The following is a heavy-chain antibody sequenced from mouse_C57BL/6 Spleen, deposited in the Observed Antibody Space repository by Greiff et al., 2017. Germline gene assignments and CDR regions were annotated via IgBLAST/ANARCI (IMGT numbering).Heavy chain of an antibody. J-gene: IGHJ2*01. V-gene: IGHV1-62-2*01. CDR2: FYPGSGSR. Sequence: VQVEESGAELVKPGASVKLSCKASGYTFTEYTIHWVKQRSGQGLEWIGWFYPGSGSRKYTEKFKDKATLTADKSSSTVYMELSRLTSEDSAVYFCARHETRLSLYYFDYWGQGTTLTVSA. D-gene: IGHD1-1*02. CDR1: GYTFTEYT. CDR3: ARHETRLSLYYFDY.